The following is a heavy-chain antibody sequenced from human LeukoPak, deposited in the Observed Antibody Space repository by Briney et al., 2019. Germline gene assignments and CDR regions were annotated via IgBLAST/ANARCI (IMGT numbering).Heavy chain of an antibody. D-gene: IGHD5-24*01. CDR1: GYTFTGYY. Sequence: ASVKVSCKASGYTFTGYYMHWVRHAPGQGLEWMGWINPNSGGTNYAQKFQARVTMTRDTSISTAHMELSRLRADDTAVYYCARRRATTTVADYWGQGTLVTVSS. V-gene: IGHV1-2*02. CDR2: INPNSGGT. J-gene: IGHJ4*02. CDR3: ARRRATTTVADY.